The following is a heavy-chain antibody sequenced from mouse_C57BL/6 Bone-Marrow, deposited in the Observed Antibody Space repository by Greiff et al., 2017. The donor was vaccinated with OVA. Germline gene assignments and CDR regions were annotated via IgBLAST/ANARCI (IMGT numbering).Heavy chain of an antibody. CDR2: IDPSDSYT. V-gene: IGHV1-59*01. D-gene: IGHD2-3*01. CDR1: GYTFTSYW. Sequence: VQLQQPGAELVRPGTSVKLSCKASGYTFTSYWMHWVKQRPGQGLEWIGVIDPSDSYTNYNQKFKGKATLTVDTSSSTAYMQLSSLTSEDSAVYYCARRWLLGARDYWGQGTSVTVSS. CDR3: ARRWLLGARDY. J-gene: IGHJ4*01.